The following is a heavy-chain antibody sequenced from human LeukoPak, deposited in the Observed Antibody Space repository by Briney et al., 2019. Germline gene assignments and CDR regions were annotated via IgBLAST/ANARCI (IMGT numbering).Heavy chain of an antibody. CDR2: IYYSGST. Sequence: SETLSLTCTVSGGSISSYYWSWIRQPPGKGLEWIGYIYYSGSTNYNPSLKSRVTISVDTSKNQFSLKLTSVTAADTAVYYCARLPGFRDAFDIWGQGTMVTVSS. V-gene: IGHV4-59*08. J-gene: IGHJ3*02. CDR3: ARLPGFRDAFDI. CDR1: GGSISSYY.